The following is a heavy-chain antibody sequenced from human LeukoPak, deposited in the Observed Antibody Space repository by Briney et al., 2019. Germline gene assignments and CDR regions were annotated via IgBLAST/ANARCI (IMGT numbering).Heavy chain of an antibody. J-gene: IGHJ6*02. CDR3: AKEGTYYDFWSGYYQANYYYYGMDV. CDR1: GFTFSSYG. Sequence: PGGSLRLSCAASGFTFSSYGMHWVHQAPGKGLEWVAVISYDGSNKYYADSVKGRFTISRDNSKNTLYLQMNSLRAEDTAVYYCAKEGTYYDFWSGYYQANYYYYGMDVWGQGTTVTVSS. D-gene: IGHD3-3*01. CDR2: ISYDGSNK. V-gene: IGHV3-30*18.